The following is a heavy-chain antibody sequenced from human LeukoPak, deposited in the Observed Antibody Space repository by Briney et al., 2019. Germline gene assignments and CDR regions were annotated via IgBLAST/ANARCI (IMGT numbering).Heavy chain of an antibody. J-gene: IGHJ4*02. Sequence: SETLSLTCTVSSGSISSSSYYWGWIRQPPGKGLEWIGSIYYSGRNYYNPSVKSRVTISVDTSKSQFSLKLSAVTAADTAVYYCARLPGYSYGQTFDYWGQGTLVTVSS. V-gene: IGHV4-39*01. CDR1: SGSISSSSYY. D-gene: IGHD5-18*01. CDR3: ARLPGYSYGQTFDY. CDR2: IYYSGRN.